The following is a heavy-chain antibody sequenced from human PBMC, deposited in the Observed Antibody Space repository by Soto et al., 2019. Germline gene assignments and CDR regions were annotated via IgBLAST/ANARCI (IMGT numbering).Heavy chain of an antibody. CDR3: AREGRIVVVPAATRWGADGWGL. CDR2: IIPIFGTA. D-gene: IGHD2-2*01. Sequence: SVKVSCKASGGTFSSYAISWVRQAPGQGLEWMGGIIPIFGTANYAQKFQGRVTITADESTSTAYMELSSLRSEDTAVYYCAREGRIVVVPAATRWGADGWGLWGQGTLVTVSS. J-gene: IGHJ4*02. CDR1: GGTFSSYA. V-gene: IGHV1-69*13.